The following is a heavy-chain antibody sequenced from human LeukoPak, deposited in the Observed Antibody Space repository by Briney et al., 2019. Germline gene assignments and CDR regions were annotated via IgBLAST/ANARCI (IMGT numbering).Heavy chain of an antibody. D-gene: IGHD1-14*01. CDR3: ARHEALSTDGTHFDY. Sequence: SETLSLTCTVSGGSISSYYWSWIRQPPGKGLEWIGYIYYSGSTNYNPSLKSRVTISVDTSKNQFSLKLSSVTAADTAVYYCARHEALSTDGTHFDYWGQGTLVTVSS. V-gene: IGHV4-59*08. CDR1: GGSISSYY. CDR2: IYYSGST. J-gene: IGHJ4*02.